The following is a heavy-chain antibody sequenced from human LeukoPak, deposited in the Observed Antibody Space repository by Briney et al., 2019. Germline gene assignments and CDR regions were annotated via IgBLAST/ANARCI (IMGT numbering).Heavy chain of an antibody. Sequence: SQTLSLTCTVSGGSVSSGSYYWNWIRQPAGKGLEWIGRIYTTGSTTGSTTYNPSLKSRVTMSIDTSRTHFSLELSSVIAADTAVYYCAREPIAAAGYHDAFDIWGQGTMVTVSS. CDR3: AREPIAAAGYHDAFDI. D-gene: IGHD6-13*01. V-gene: IGHV4-61*02. CDR1: GGSVSSGSYY. CDR2: IYTTGSTTGST. J-gene: IGHJ3*02.